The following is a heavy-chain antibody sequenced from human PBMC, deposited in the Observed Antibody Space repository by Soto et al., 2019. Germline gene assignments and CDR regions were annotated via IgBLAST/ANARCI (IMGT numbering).Heavy chain of an antibody. CDR2: MFHSGRT. CDR1: GDSISSYF. V-gene: IGHV4-59*01. Sequence: PSETLSLTCTVSGDSISSYFWTWIRQPPGKALEWIGYMFHSGRTNYNPSLTSRVTMSADTSNNQFSLTLTSVTAADTAVYYCAKVVKYYDSPGYDAFAVWGQGIMVTVSS. CDR3: AKVVKYYDSPGYDAFAV. J-gene: IGHJ3*01. D-gene: IGHD3-22*01.